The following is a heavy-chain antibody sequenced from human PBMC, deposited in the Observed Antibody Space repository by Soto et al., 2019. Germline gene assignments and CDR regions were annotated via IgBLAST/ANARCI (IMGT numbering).Heavy chain of an antibody. CDR2: IYYSGST. J-gene: IGHJ6*03. CDR1: GGSISSYY. CDR3: ARVATGYYYYYMDV. V-gene: IGHV4-59*01. Sequence: SETLSLTCTVSGGSISSYYWSWIRQPPGKGLEWIGYIYYSGSTNYNPSLKSRVTISVDTSKNQFSLKLSSVTAADTAVYYCARVATGYYYYYMDVWDKGTTVTVSS. D-gene: IGHD5-12*01.